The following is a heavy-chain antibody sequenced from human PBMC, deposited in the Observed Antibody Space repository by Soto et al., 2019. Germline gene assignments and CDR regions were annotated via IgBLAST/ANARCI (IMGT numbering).Heavy chain of an antibody. D-gene: IGHD3-10*01. CDR1: GVTFRSYG. CDR3: AKVIGLTMVWGSIRFDS. CDR2: ISGSGGDT. V-gene: IGHV3-23*01. J-gene: IGHJ4*02. Sequence: GGSLRLSCVVSGVTFRSYGMSWVRQAPGKGLEWVSGISGSGGDTYYADSVKGRFTISRDNSKNTLYLQMNSLRAEDTAAYYCAKVIGLTMVWGSIRFDSWGQGTLVTVSS.